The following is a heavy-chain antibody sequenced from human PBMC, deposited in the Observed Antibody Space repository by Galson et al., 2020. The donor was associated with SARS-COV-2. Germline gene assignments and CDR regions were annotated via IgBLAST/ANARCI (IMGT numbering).Heavy chain of an antibody. CDR3: ATAPAVVGVVIPADD. CDR2: FDPEDGET. CDR1: GYTLTELY. D-gene: IGHD3-3*01. J-gene: IGHJ4*02. Sequence: ASVKVSCKVSGYTLTELYMHWVRQAPGKGLEWMGGFDPEDGETIYAQKFQGRVTMTEDTSTDTAYMELSSLRSEDTAVYYCATAPAVVGVVIPADDWGQGTLVTVSA. V-gene: IGHV1-24*01.